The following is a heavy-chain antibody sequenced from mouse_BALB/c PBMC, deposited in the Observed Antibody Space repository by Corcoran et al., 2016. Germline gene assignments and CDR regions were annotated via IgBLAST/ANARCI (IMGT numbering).Heavy chain of an antibody. Sequence: EVQLQQSGPELVKPGASVKMSCKASGYTFTSYVMHWVKQKPGQGLEWIGYINPYNDGTKYNEKFKGKDTLTSDNSSSTAYMELSSLTSEDSAAYFCSTYGYYDAMDYCRQGTSLPVSS. CDR3: STYGYYDAMDY. CDR1: GYTFTSYV. V-gene: IGHV1S136*01. D-gene: IGHD1-2*01. J-gene: IGHJ4*01. CDR2: INPYNDGT.